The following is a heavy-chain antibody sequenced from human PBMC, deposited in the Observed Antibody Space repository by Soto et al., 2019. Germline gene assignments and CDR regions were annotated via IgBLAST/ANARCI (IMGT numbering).Heavy chain of an antibody. J-gene: IGHJ4*02. D-gene: IGHD1-26*01. CDR1: GGSIGSYH. CDR2: IHYSGIT. CDR3: ARHSGVSGTLSYYFDH. Sequence: QVQLQESGPGLVKPSETLSLTCTVSGGSIGSYHWSWIRQPPGKGLEWIGYIHYSGITNYNPSLKSRFTISADTSKNQFSLKLSSVTAADTAVYYCARHSGVSGTLSYYFDHWGQGTLVTVSS. V-gene: IGHV4-59*08.